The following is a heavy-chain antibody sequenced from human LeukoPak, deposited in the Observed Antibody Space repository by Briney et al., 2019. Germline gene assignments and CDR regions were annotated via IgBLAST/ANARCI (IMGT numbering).Heavy chain of an antibody. CDR3: AKEGGLQLRGYYFDY. V-gene: IGHV3-23*01. Sequence: PGGSLRLSCAASGFTFSSYAMSWVRQAPGKGLEWVCAISGSGGSTYYADSVKGRFTISRDNSKNTLYLQMNSLRAEDTAVYYCAKEGGLQLRGYYFDYWGQGTLVTVSS. D-gene: IGHD5-24*01. CDR2: ISGSGGST. J-gene: IGHJ4*02. CDR1: GFTFSSYA.